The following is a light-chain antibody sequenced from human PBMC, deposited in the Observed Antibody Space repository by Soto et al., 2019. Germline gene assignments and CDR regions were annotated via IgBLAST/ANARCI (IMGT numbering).Light chain of an antibody. CDR2: EGT. Sequence: QSALTQPPSASWSPGQSVTISCTGTSNDVGGSKYVSWYQQLPGKAPKVMIYEGTKRPSGVPDRFSGSKSGNTASLTVSGLQYEDEAYYYCSSYAGGGTYVFGTGTKVTVL. CDR1: SNDVGGSKY. J-gene: IGLJ1*01. V-gene: IGLV2-8*01. CDR3: SSYAGGGTYV.